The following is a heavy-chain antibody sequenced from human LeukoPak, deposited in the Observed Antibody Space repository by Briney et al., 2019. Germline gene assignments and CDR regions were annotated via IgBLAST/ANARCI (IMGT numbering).Heavy chain of an antibody. Sequence: AASVKVSCKASGYTFTSYYMHWVRQAPGQGLEWMGIINPSDGSTSYAQKFQGRVTMTRDTSTSTVYMELSSLRSEDTAVYYCTRVYNWNVVYYGMDVWGQGTTVTVSS. CDR2: INPSDGST. D-gene: IGHD1-20*01. J-gene: IGHJ6*02. CDR3: TRVYNWNVVYYGMDV. V-gene: IGHV1-46*01. CDR1: GYTFTSYY.